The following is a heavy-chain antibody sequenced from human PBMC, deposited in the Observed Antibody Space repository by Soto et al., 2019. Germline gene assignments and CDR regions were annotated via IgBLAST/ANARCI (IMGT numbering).Heavy chain of an antibody. CDR3: ARDLGYSSSWPHFDY. CDR2: INPSGGST. CDR1: GYTFTSYY. V-gene: IGHV1-46*01. J-gene: IGHJ4*02. Sequence: VASVKVSCKASGYTFTSYYMHWVRQAPGQGLEWMGIINPSGGSTSYAQKFQGRVTMTRDTPTSTVYMELRSLRSDDTAVYYCARDLGYSSSWPHFDYWGQGTLVTVSS. D-gene: IGHD6-13*01.